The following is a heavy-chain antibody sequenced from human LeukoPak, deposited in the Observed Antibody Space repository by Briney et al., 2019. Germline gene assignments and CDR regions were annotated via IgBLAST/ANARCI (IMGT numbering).Heavy chain of an antibody. D-gene: IGHD2-21*01. CDR1: GFTFINYA. CDR2: TSYDGNNK. Sequence: PGGSLRLSCAASGFTFINYAIHWVRQAPGKGLEWVAFTSYDGNNKYYADSVKGRFTISRDYSKNTLSLQMNSLRADDTAVYYCARDGGFIGPTYYFDYWGQGTLVTVSS. J-gene: IGHJ4*02. CDR3: ARDGGFIGPTYYFDY. V-gene: IGHV3-30*01.